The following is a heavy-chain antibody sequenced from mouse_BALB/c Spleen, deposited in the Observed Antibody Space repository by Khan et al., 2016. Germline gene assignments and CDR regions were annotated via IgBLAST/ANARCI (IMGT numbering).Heavy chain of an antibody. Sequence: QVQLKESGPGLVAPSQSLSITCTVSGFSLTGFSVNWVRQPPEKGLEWLGVIWGDGSTDYNSALKSRLSFSKDDSKSQVFLKMNSLQTDDTARYYCASFYDYDGGFAYWGQGTLVTVSA. CDR2: IWGDGST. V-gene: IGHV2-6-7*01. D-gene: IGHD2-4*01. J-gene: IGHJ3*01. CDR1: GFSLTGFS. CDR3: ASFYDYDGGFAY.